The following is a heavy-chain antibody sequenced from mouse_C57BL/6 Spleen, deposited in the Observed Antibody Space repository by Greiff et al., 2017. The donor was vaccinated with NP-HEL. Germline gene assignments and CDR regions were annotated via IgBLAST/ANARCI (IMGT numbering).Heavy chain of an antibody. CDR3: ALYYYGSSPFDY. D-gene: IGHD1-1*01. V-gene: IGHV1-61*01. J-gene: IGHJ2*01. Sequence: QVQLQQSGAELVRPGSSVKLSCKASGYTFTSYWMDWVKQRPGQGLEWIGNIYPSDSETHYNQKFKDKATLTVDKSSSTAYMQLSSLTSEDSAVYYCALYYYGSSPFDYWGQGTTLTVSS. CDR2: IYPSDSET. CDR1: GYTFTSYW.